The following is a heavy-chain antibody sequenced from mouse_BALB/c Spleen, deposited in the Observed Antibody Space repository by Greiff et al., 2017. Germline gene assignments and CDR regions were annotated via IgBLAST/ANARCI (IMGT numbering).Heavy chain of an antibody. D-gene: IGHD2-4*01. CDR3: ARDMITGYAMDY. CDR1: GFTFSSFG. CDR2: ISSGSSTI. J-gene: IGHJ4*01. V-gene: IGHV5-17*02. Sequence: EVMLVESGGGLVQPGGSRKLSCAASGFTFSSFGMHWVRQAPEKGLEWVAYISSGSSTIYYADTVKGRFTISRDNPKNTLFLQMTSLRSEDTAMYYCARDMITGYAMDYWGQGTSVTVSS.